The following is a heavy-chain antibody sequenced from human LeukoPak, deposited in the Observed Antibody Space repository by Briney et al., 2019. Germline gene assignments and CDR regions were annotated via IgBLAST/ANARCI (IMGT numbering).Heavy chain of an antibody. V-gene: IGHV3-23*01. CDR2: ITGSGDRT. D-gene: IGHD1-1*01. CDR1: GFTFSTYA. CDR3: ARDWNDDFDY. Sequence: PGGSLRLSCAASGFTFSTYAVSWVRQAPGKGLEWVSTITGSGDRTYYADSVKGRFTISGDNSKNTLYLQMNSLRAEDTAVYYCARDWNDDFDYWGQGTLVTVSS. J-gene: IGHJ4*02.